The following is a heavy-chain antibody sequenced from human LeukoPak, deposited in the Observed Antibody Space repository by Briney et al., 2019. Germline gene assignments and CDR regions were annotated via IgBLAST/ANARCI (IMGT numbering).Heavy chain of an antibody. CDR2: IYYSGST. V-gene: IGHV4-59*01. CDR1: GGSISSYY. D-gene: IGHD1-1*01. CDR3: AGNFEYDPFDY. J-gene: IGHJ4*02. Sequence: PSETLSLTCTVSGGSISSYYWSWIRQPPGKGLEWIGYIYYSGSTNYNPSLKSRVTISVDTSKNQFSLKLSSVTAADTAVYYCAGNFEYDPFDYWGQGTLVTVSS.